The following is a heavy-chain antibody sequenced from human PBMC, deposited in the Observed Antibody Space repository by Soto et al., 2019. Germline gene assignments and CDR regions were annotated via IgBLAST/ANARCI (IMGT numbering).Heavy chain of an antibody. CDR1: GGTFSSYT. J-gene: IGHJ4*02. CDR2: IIPILGIA. Sequence: QVQLVQSGAEVKKPGSSVKVSCKASGGTFSSYTISWVRQVPGQGLEWMGRIIPILGIANYAQKFQGRVTITADKSTSTAYMELSSLRSEDTAVYYCARDDYGDYALDYWGQGTLVTVSS. CDR3: ARDDYGDYALDY. D-gene: IGHD4-17*01. V-gene: IGHV1-69*08.